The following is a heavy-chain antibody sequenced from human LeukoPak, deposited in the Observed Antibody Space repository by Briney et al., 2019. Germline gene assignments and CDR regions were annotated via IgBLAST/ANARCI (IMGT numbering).Heavy chain of an antibody. J-gene: IGHJ4*02. Sequence: ASVKVSCKASGYTLTGYDMHWVRQAPGQGLEWMGWINPNSGGTNYAQKFQGRVTMTRDTSISTAYMELSRLRSDDTAVYYCAREGEAVAGTLIDYWGQGTLVTVSS. CDR1: GYTLTGYD. CDR3: AREGEAVAGTLIDY. CDR2: INPNSGGT. V-gene: IGHV1-2*02. D-gene: IGHD6-19*01.